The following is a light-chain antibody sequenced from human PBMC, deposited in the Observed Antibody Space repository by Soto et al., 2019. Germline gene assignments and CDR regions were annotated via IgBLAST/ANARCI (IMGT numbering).Light chain of an antibody. Sequence: DIQMTQSPSSLSASVVDRVTITCLASQSISSYLNWYQQKPGKAPKLLIYAASSLQSGVPSRFSGSGSGTDFTLTISSLQPEDVAAYYCQKYNTSPLTFGGGTKVDIK. CDR3: QKYNTSPLT. CDR1: QSISSY. CDR2: AAS. J-gene: IGKJ4*01. V-gene: IGKV1-39*01.